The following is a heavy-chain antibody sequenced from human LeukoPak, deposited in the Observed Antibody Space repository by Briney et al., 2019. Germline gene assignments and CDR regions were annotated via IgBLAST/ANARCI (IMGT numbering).Heavy chain of an antibody. CDR1: GFTFSSYA. Sequence: PGRSLRLSCAASGFTFSSYAMHWVRQAPGKGLEWVAVISYDGSNKYYADSVKGRFTISRDNSKNTLYLQMNSLRAEDTAVYYCARDDDGRGYYGHFGAWGRGTLVTVSS. V-gene: IGHV3-30*04. CDR3: ARDDDGRGYYGHFGA. CDR2: ISYDGSNK. J-gene: IGHJ5*02. D-gene: IGHD3-22*01.